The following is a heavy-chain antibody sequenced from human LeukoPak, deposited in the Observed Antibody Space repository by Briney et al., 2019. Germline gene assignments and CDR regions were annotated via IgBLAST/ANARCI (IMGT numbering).Heavy chain of an antibody. CDR1: GYTXNTYG. D-gene: IGHD2-21*02. Sequence: ASVKVSCKASGYTXNTYGISWVRQAPGQRPEWMGWINTDNGNTKYAQKFQGRVTMTTDTSTSTAYMELSSLRSDDTAVYYCARKGCTGDCYRFDPWGQGTLVTVSS. CDR3: ARKGCTGDCYRFDP. J-gene: IGHJ5*02. CDR2: INTDNGNT. V-gene: IGHV1-18*01.